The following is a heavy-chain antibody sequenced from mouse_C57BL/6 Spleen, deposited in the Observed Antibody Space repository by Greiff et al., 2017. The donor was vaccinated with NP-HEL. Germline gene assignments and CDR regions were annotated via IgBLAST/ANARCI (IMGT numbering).Heavy chain of an antibody. CDR1: GYTFTSYW. Sequence: QVPLQQPGAELVKPGASVQMSCKASGYTFTSYWITWVKQRPGQGLEWIGDIYPGSGSTNYNEKFKSKATLTVDTSSSTAYMQLSSLTSEDSAVYYCARGILRTYAMDYWGQGTAVTVSS. D-gene: IGHD1-1*01. CDR3: ARGILRTYAMDY. V-gene: IGHV1-55*01. CDR2: IYPGSGST. J-gene: IGHJ4*01.